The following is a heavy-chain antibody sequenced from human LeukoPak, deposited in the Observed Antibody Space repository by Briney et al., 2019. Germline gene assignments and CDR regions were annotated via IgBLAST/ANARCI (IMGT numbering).Heavy chain of an antibody. D-gene: IGHD2-21*02. CDR3: ARGPYVVVTVIPVGNWFHP. CDR2: INPNSGGT. Sequence: ASVKVSCKASGYTFTGYYMHWVRQAPGQGLEWMGWINPNSGGTNYAQKFQDRGTMTSDTSISTAYIELSRLRSDDTAVYYCARGPYVVVTVIPVGNWFHPWGQGTLVTVS. CDR1: GYTFTGYY. V-gene: IGHV1-2*02. J-gene: IGHJ5*02.